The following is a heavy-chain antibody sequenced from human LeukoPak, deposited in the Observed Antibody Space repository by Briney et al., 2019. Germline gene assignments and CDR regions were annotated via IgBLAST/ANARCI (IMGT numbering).Heavy chain of an antibody. D-gene: IGHD6-13*01. J-gene: IGHJ3*02. CDR3: AAYRPRGSSWYGDAFDI. V-gene: IGHV1-58*02. Sequence: GTSVKVSCKASGFTFTSSAMQWVRQARGQRLEWIGWIVVGSGNTNYAQKFQERVTITRDMSTSTAYMELSSLSSEDTAVYYCAAYRPRGSSWYGDAFDIWGQGTMVTVSS. CDR2: IVVGSGNT. CDR1: GFTFTSSA.